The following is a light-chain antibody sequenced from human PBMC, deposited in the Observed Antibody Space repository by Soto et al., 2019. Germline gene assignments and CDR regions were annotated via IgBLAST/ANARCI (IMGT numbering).Light chain of an antibody. CDR1: SSDVGGYNY. CDR2: DVS. J-gene: IGLJ1*01. Sequence: QSVLTQPRSVSGSPGQSVTISCTGTSSDVGGYNYVSWYLQHPGKAPKLMIYDVSKRPSGVPDRFSSSKSGNTASLTISGLQAEDEADYYCCSYAGSYTFVFGIGTKVTVL. V-gene: IGLV2-11*01. CDR3: CSYAGSYTFV.